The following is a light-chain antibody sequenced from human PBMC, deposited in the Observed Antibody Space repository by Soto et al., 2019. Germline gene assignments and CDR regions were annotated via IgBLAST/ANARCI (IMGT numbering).Light chain of an antibody. CDR2: AVT. Sequence: QSVLTQPASVSGSPGQSITISCTGSSSDVGGHDFVSWYQHHPGKAPKLMIFAVTNRPSGVSNRFSGSKSGSTASLTISGLQAEDEADYYCISYTVSSTYIFGTGTKSPS. J-gene: IGLJ1*01. CDR1: SSDVGGHDF. V-gene: IGLV2-14*01. CDR3: ISYTVSSTYI.